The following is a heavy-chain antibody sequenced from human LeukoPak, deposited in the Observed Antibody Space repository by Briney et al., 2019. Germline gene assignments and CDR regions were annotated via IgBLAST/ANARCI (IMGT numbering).Heavy chain of an antibody. Sequence: PGGSLRLSCAASGFTFSSYWMSWVRQAPGKGLEWVANIKQDGSEKYYVDSVKGRFTISRDNAKNSLYLQMNSLRAEDTAVYYCAKHPSGYPNGGFDYWGQGTLVTVSS. CDR3: AKHPSGYPNGGFDY. CDR2: IKQDGSEK. CDR1: GFTFSSYW. V-gene: IGHV3-7*03. D-gene: IGHD6-13*01. J-gene: IGHJ4*02.